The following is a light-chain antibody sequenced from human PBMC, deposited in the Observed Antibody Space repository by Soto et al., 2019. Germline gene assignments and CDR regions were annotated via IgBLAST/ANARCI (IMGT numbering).Light chain of an antibody. V-gene: IGKV1-8*01. J-gene: IGKJ5*01. CDR2: AAS. CDR3: QQYYSYPPIT. Sequence: AIRMTQSPSSFSASTGDRVTITFPASQGISSYLAWYQQKPGKAPKLLIYAASTLQSGVPSRFSGSGSGTDFTLTISCLQSEDFATYYCQQYYSYPPITFGQGTRLE. CDR1: QGISSY.